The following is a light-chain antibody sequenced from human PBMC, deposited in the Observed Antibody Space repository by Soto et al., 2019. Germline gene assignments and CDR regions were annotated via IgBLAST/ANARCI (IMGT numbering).Light chain of an antibody. CDR3: QTSYGAPWT. V-gene: IGKV1-27*01. CDR2: DAS. Sequence: DIQMTQSPSSLSASVGDRVTMTCRASQDIGHYLAWYQKKPGKLPKLLISDASVLRSGVSSRFSSSRSGTDFARNVSGLQPEDVETYFYQTSYGAPWTFGQGTQVHIK. CDR1: QDIGHY. J-gene: IGKJ1*01.